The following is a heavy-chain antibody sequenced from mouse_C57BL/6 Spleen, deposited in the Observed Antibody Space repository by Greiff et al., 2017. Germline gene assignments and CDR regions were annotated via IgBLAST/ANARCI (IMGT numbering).Heavy chain of an antibody. J-gene: IGHJ2*01. CDR2: INPSTGGT. CDR1: GYSFTGYY. CDR3: ARLTTVVAPLCDY. D-gene: IGHD1-1*01. V-gene: IGHV1-42*01. Sequence: VQLQQSGPELVKPGASVKISCKASGYSFTGYYMNWVKQSPEKSLEWIGEINPSTGGTTYNQKFKAKATLTVDKSSSTAYMQLKSLTAEDSAVYYCARLTTVVAPLCDYWGQGTTLTVSS.